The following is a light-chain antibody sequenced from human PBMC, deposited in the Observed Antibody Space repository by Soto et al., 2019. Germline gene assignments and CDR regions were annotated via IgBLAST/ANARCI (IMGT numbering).Light chain of an antibody. J-gene: IGLJ1*01. Sequence: QSALTQPASVSWSPGQSITISCSGTSSDVGSYDHVAWYQQFPGKTPKLMIYEVSNRPSGVSNRFSGSKSGNTASLTISGLQAEDEADYYCISYTDRQSYVFGTGTKLTVL. CDR3: ISYTDRQSYV. V-gene: IGLV2-14*01. CDR1: SSDVGSYDH. CDR2: EVS.